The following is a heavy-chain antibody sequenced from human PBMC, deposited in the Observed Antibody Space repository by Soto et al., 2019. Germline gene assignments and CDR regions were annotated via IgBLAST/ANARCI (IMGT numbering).Heavy chain of an antibody. Sequence: EVQLLESGGGLIQPGESLRLSCEASGFTFSSYGMSWVRQAPGKGLEWVSTISGNGGYRNYADSVKGRFTISRDDSKNMLYVQLNSLRVEDTAVYYCAKVAGAATGVGFDHLGQGVLVTVSS. CDR1: GFTFSSYG. CDR2: ISGNGGYR. V-gene: IGHV3-23*01. CDR3: AKVAGAATGVGFDH. J-gene: IGHJ4*02. D-gene: IGHD2-15*01.